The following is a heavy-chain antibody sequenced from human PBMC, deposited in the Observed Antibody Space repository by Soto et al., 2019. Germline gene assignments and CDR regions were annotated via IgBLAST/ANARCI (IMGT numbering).Heavy chain of an antibody. J-gene: IGHJ4*02. CDR3: ARQKPGTVWELPDY. D-gene: IGHD1-26*01. CDR2: ITSDGSDD. Sequence: QVQLVESGGGVVQPGRSLRLSWAASGFAFNTYGMHWVRQAPGEGLEWVAIITSDGSDDYCADSVKGRFTISRDKSKNTLFLQINSLRVEDTAVYYCARQKPGTVWELPDYWGQGPLVTVSS. CDR1: GFAFNTYG. V-gene: IGHV3-30*03.